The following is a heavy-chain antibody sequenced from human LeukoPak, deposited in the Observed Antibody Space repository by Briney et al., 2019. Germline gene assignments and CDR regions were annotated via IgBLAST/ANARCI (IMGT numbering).Heavy chain of an antibody. CDR2: IKRKREGRTI. D-gene: IGHD3-10*01. V-gene: IGHV3-15*01. Sequence: PGGSLRLSCAVTSYTFSQTWMNWVRQAPGKGGEGLGRIKRKREGRTIYYTAPVKGRFTISRDDSKNTLYLQMNTLKTEDTAVYYCTTEGYGSGSYDHWGQGTLVTVSS. CDR3: TTEGYGSGSYDH. J-gene: IGHJ4*02. CDR1: SYTFSQTW.